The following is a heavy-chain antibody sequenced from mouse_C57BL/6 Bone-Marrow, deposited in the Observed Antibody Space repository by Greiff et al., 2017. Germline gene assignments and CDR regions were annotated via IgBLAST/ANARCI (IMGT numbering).Heavy chain of an antibody. CDR2: IYPRSGNP. Sequence: QVQLQQSGPELARPGASVQLSCKASGYTFTSSGISWVKQRTGQGLEWIGEIYPRSGNPYYNEKFKGKATLTADKSSSTAYMELRSLTSEDSAVYFCARSGYSGYFDYWGQGTTLTVSS. V-gene: IGHV1-81*01. D-gene: IGHD2-12*01. CDR1: GYTFTSSG. J-gene: IGHJ2*01. CDR3: ARSGYSGYFDY.